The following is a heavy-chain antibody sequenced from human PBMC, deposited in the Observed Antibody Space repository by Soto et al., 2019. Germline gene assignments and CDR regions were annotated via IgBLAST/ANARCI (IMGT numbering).Heavy chain of an antibody. CDR3: ARDSQYSTSWQRFDS. J-gene: IGHJ4*02. V-gene: IGHV1-18*01. Sequence: QVQLEQSGVEVKKPGASVKVSCKASGYTFTNYAISWVRQAPGRGLEWMGWVNTYNGNPNYAQIFQGRITMTTDTSTGTAYMELRSLKSDDSAVYYCARDSQYSTSWQRFDSWGQGTLVTVSS. D-gene: IGHD6-13*01. CDR1: GYTFTNYA. CDR2: VNTYNGNP.